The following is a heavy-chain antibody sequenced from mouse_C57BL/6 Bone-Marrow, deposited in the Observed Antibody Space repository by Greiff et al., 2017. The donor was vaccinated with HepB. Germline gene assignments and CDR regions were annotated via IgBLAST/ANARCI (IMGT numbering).Heavy chain of an antibody. CDR3: AREKEGDWYFDV. V-gene: IGHV3-6*01. CDR1: GYSITSGYY. Sequence: ESGPGLVKPSQSLSLTCSVTGYSITSGYYWNWIRQFPGNKLEWMGYISYDGSNNYNPSLKNRISITRDTSKNQFFLKLNSVTTEDTATYYCAREKEGDWYFDVWGTGTTVTVSS. J-gene: IGHJ1*03. CDR2: ISYDGSN.